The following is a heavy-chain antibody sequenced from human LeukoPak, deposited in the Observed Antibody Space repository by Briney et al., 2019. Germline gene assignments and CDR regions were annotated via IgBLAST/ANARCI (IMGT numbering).Heavy chain of an antibody. J-gene: IGHJ4*02. D-gene: IGHD1-26*01. CDR2: IXXXFXXX. V-gene: IGHV1-69*13. CDR3: ARGAMGATGY. Sequence: GASVKVSCKASGGTFSSYAISWVRQAPGQGLEWMGGIXXXFXXXXXXXXFXXXXTXTADESTSTAYMELSSLGSEDTAVYYCARGAMGATGYWGQGTLVTVSS. CDR1: GGTFSSYA.